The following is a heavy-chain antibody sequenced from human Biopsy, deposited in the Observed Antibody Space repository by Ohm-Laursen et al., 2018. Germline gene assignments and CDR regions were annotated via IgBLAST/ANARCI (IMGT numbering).Heavy chain of an antibody. CDR3: ARDTRWSPYSMDV. D-gene: IGHD4-23*01. CDR1: GFSFSDYP. CDR2: ISGGGTI. Sequence: SLRLSCSASGFSFSDYPMRWIRQAPGRGLEWVSSISGGGTIYYGDSMKGRVTISRDNAKNSLYLQMHSLRAEDTAVYYCARDTRWSPYSMDVWGQGTTVTVSS. V-gene: IGHV3-11*01. J-gene: IGHJ6*02.